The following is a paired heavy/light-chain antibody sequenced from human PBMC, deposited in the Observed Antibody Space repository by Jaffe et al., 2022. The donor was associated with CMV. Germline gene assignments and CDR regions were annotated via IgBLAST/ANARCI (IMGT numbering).Heavy chain of an antibody. V-gene: IGHV4-39*01. CDR1: GGSVRSSSSC. CDR2: IYHSADT. J-gene: IGHJ6*03. D-gene: IGHD2-15*01. CDR3: ARRDSHFYYYMDV. Sequence: QLQLQESGPGLVKPSETLSLTCTVSGGSVRSSSSCWGWIRLPPGKGLEWIGCIYHSADTYYNPSLRSRVTMSVDTSMNQFSLKVSSVTATDTALYYCARRDSHFYYYMDVWGKGTAVTVSS.
Light chain of an antibody. Sequence: EIVLTQSPATLSLSPGERATLSCRASQSVSSYLAWYQQKPGQTPRLIIYDASNRATGIPARFSGSGFGTDFTLTISSLEPEDFAVYYCQQRSNWPSLTFGGGTKVEIK. CDR3: QQRSNWPSLT. CDR1: QSVSSY. CDR2: DAS. J-gene: IGKJ4*01. V-gene: IGKV3-11*01.